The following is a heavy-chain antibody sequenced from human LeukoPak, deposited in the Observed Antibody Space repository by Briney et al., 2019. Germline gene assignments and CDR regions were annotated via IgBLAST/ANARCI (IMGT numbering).Heavy chain of an antibody. CDR1: GFTFSSYG. D-gene: IGHD1-26*01. V-gene: IGHV3-30*18. CDR2: ISYDGSNK. Sequence: GGSLRLSCAASGFTFSSYGMHWVRQAPGKGLEWVALISYDGSNKYYADSVKGRFTISRDNSKNTLYLQMNSLRAEDTAVYYCAKPPEVGATVGYFDYWGQGTLVTVSS. CDR3: AKPPEVGATVGYFDY. J-gene: IGHJ4*02.